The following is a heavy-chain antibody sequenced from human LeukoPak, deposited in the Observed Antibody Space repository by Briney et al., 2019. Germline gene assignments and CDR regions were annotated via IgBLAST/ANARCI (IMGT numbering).Heavy chain of an antibody. V-gene: IGHV3-23*01. J-gene: IGHJ6*03. CDR3: AREGGAGDYNYYYMDV. CDR2: ISGGGGST. Sequence: GGSLRLSCAASGFTFSLDAMSWVRQAPGKGLEWVSVISGGGGSTYYADSVKGRFTISRDNSKYTLYLQMNSLRAEATAVYYCAREGGAGDYNYYYMDVGGKGTTLTVS. D-gene: IGHD6-19*01. CDR1: GFTFSLDA.